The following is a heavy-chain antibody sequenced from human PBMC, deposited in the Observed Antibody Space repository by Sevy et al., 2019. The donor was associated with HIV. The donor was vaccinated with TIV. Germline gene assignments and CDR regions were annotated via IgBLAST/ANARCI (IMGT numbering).Heavy chain of an antibody. D-gene: IGHD2-8*01. CDR2: LSFGCGEI. CDR3: AREGGTKPHDY. V-gene: IGHV3-23*01. Sequence: GGSLRLSCAASGFTFSKYSMSWVRQPPGKGLEWVSTLSFGCGEINYADSVKGRFTSSRDNSKSSVYLQMNNLRTEDTAVYYCAREGGTKPHDYWGQGTLVTVSS. CDR1: GFTFSKYS. J-gene: IGHJ4*02.